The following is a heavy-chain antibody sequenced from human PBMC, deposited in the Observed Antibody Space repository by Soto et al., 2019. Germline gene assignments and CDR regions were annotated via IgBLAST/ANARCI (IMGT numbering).Heavy chain of an antibody. CDR3: AREGGYCSGGSCSSPNWFDP. V-gene: IGHV1-69*01. J-gene: IGHJ5*02. D-gene: IGHD2-15*01. Sequence: QVQLVQSGAEVKKPGSSVKVSCKASGGTFSSYAISWVRQAPGQGLEWVGGIIPIFGTANYAQKFQGRVTITADESTSTAYMELSSLRSEDTAVYYCAREGGYCSGGSCSSPNWFDPWGQGTLVTVSS. CDR1: GGTFSSYA. CDR2: IIPIFGTA.